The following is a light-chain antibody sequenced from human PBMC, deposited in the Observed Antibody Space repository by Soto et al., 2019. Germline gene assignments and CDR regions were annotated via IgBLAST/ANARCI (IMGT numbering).Light chain of an antibody. CDR1: QSVSIY. CDR3: QQRSNWRT. V-gene: IGKV3-11*01. CDR2: DAT. Sequence: EIVLTQSPATLSLSPGERATLSCRASQSVSIYLAWYQQKPGQAPRLLIYDATNRATGIPARFGGSGSGTDFTLTISSLEPEDFAVYYCQQRSNWRTFGQGTKLEIK. J-gene: IGKJ2*01.